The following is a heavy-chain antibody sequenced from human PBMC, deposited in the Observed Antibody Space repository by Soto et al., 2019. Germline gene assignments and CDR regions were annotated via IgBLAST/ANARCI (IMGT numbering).Heavy chain of an antibody. CDR2: IYYSGSS. D-gene: IGHD3-10*01. V-gene: IGHV4-59*01. J-gene: IGHJ5*02. Sequence: SETLSLTCTVSGGSISSYYWSWIRQPPGKGLEWIGYIYYSGSSNYNPSLKSRVTISVDTSKNQFSLNLSSVTAADTAVYYCARDMYYGSGSYWWFDPWGQGTLVTVSS. CDR1: GGSISSYY. CDR3: ARDMYYGSGSYWWFDP.